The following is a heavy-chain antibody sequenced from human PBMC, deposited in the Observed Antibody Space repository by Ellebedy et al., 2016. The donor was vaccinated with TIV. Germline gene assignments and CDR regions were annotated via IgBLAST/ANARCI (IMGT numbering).Heavy chain of an antibody. V-gene: IGHV1-8*01. CDR3: ARGIRMPSDY. D-gene: IGHD2-15*01. CDR1: GYTFTSYD. Sequence: AASVKVSCKASGYTFTSYDINWVRQATGQGLEWMGWMNPDSGNTAYAQKFQGGVSMTRNTSISTAYLELSNLRSDDTAVYYCARGIRMPSDYWGQGTLVTVSS. J-gene: IGHJ4*02. CDR2: MNPDSGNT.